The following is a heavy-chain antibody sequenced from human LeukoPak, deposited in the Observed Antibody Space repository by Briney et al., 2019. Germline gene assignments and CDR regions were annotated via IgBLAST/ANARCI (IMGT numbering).Heavy chain of an antibody. CDR2: IYYSGST. V-gene: IGHV4-59*01. CDR3: ARDLTRRNWFDP. J-gene: IGHJ5*02. CDR1: GGSISNYY. Sequence: SETLSLTCTVSGGSISNYYWSWIRQPPGKGLEWIGYIYYSGSTNYNPSLKSRVTISVDTSKNQFSLKLSSVTAADTAVYYCARDLTRRNWFDPWGQGTLVTVSS.